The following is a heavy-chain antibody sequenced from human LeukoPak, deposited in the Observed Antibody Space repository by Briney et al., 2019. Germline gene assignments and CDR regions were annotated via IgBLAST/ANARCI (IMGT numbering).Heavy chain of an antibody. CDR3: ARSGVPYYYDSSGYFHDY. CDR2: ISSSSYI. J-gene: IGHJ4*02. D-gene: IGHD3-22*01. Sequence: GGSLRLSCAASGFTFSSYSMNWVRQAPGKGLEWVSSISSSSYIYYADSVKGRFTISRDNAKNSLYLQMNSLRAEDTAVYYCARSGVPYYYDSSGYFHDYWGQGTLVTVSS. V-gene: IGHV3-21*01. CDR1: GFTFSSYS.